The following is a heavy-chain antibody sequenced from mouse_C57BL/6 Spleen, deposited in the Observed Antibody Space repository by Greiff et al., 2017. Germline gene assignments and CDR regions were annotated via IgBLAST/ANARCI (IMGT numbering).Heavy chain of an antibody. Sequence: EVHLVESGGGLVKPGGSLKLSCAASGFTFSDYGMHWVRQAPEKGLEWVAYISSGSSTIYYADTVKGRFTISRDNAKNTLFLQMTSLRSEDTAMYYCAREVYSNWYFDVWGTGTTVTVSS. D-gene: IGHD2-5*01. J-gene: IGHJ1*03. CDR3: AREVYSNWYFDV. CDR1: GFTFSDYG. CDR2: ISSGSSTI. V-gene: IGHV5-17*01.